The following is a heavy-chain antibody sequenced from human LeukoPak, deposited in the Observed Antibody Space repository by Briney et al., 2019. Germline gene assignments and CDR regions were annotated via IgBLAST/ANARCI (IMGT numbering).Heavy chain of an antibody. CDR1: GGSISGTNW. V-gene: IGHV4-4*02. J-gene: IGHJ4*02. CDR3: SRESGPFCPFGY. D-gene: IGHD1-26*01. CDR2: ISLAGQT. Sequence: SGTLSLTCGVSGGSISGTNWGSWVRQPPGQGLEWIGEISLAGQTNYNPSLNGRVTMSLDKSSNQLSLHLTSVTAADTATYFCSRESGPFCPFGYWGQGTLVSVSS.